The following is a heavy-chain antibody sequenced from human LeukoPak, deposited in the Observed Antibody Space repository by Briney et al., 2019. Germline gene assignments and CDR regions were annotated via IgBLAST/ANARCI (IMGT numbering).Heavy chain of an antibody. V-gene: IGHV1-2*02. CDR1: GYTFTGYY. D-gene: IGHD6-6*01. CDR3: ARGRWRAARPFDY. Sequence: ASVKVSCKASGYTFTGYYMHWVRQAPGQGLEWMGWINPNSGGTNYAQKFQGRVTMTRDTSISTAYMELSRLRSDDTAVYYCARGRWRAARPFDYWGQGTLVTVSS. J-gene: IGHJ4*02. CDR2: INPNSGGT.